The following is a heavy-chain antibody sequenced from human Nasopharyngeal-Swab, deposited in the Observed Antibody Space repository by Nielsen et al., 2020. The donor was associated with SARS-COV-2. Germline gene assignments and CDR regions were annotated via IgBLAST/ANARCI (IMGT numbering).Heavy chain of an antibody. CDR2: ISAYNGNT. Sequence: ASVKVSCKASGYTFTSYGISWVRQAPGQGLEWMGWISAYNGNTNYAQKLQGRVTMTTDTSTSTAYMELRSLRSDDTAVYYCATELYGSGSYYSNWFDPWGQGTLVTVSS. CDR3: ATELYGSGSYYSNWFDP. CDR1: GYTFTSYG. V-gene: IGHV1-18*01. J-gene: IGHJ5*02. D-gene: IGHD3-10*01.